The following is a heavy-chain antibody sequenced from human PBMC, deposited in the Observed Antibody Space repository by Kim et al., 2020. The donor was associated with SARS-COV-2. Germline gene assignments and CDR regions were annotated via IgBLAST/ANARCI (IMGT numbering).Heavy chain of an antibody. CDR3: ATGDYYDSSENYYYGMDV. V-gene: IGHV4-39*07. Sequence: SETLSLTCTVSGGSISSSSYYWGWIRQPPGKGLEWIGSIYYSGSTYYNPSLKSRVTISVDTSKNQFSLKLSSVTAADTAMYYCATGDYYDSSENYYYGMDVWGQGTTVTVSS. CDR1: GGSISSSSYY. D-gene: IGHD3-22*01. CDR2: IYYSGST. J-gene: IGHJ6*02.